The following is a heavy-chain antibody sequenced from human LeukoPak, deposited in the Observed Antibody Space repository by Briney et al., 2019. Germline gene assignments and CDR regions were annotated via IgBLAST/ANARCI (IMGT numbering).Heavy chain of an antibody. D-gene: IGHD1-26*01. CDR3: ASPASGSYSHH. J-gene: IGHJ4*02. Sequence: PSETLSLTCTVSGGSISSSSYHWGWIRQPPGKGLEGFGSIYYSRRAYDNPSLKRRVTISVDTSKKQFSLTLSCVTAAETAVYYRASPASGSYSHHWGEGTRVTVSS. V-gene: IGHV4-39*01. CDR1: GGSISSSSYH. CDR2: IYYSRRA.